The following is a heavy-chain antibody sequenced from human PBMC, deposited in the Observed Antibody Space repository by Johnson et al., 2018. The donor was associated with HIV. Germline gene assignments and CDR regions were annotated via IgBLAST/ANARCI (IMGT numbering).Heavy chain of an antibody. CDR3: ARRTVVTPGAFDI. D-gene: IGHD4-23*01. CDR2: IWYGGSNK. Sequence: QVQLVESGGGVVQPGRSLRLSCAASGFTFSSYGMHWVRQAPGKGLESVAVIWYGGSNKYYEDSVRGRFTISRENDKNSLYLQMNSLRAEDTAVYYCARRTVVTPGAFDIWGQGTMVTVS. J-gene: IGHJ3*02. V-gene: IGHV3-33*01. CDR1: GFTFSSYG.